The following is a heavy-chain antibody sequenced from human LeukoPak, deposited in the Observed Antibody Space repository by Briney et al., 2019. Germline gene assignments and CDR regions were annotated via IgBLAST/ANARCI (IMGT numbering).Heavy chain of an antibody. V-gene: IGHV1-58*02. D-gene: IGHD4-17*01. J-gene: IGHJ4*02. CDR1: GFTFTSSA. CDR2: IVVGSGNT. Sequence: GASVKVSCKASGFTFTSSAMQWVRQARGQRLEWIGWIVVGSGNTNYAQKFQERVTITRDMSTSTAYMELSSLRSEDTAVYYCAAVGYGDYQYYFDYWGQGTLVTVSS. CDR3: AAVGYGDYQYYFDY.